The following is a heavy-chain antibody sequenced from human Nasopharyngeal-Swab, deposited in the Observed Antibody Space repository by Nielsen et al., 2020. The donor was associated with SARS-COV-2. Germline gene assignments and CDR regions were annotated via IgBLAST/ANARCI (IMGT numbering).Heavy chain of an antibody. CDR1: GGSISSYY. D-gene: IGHD3-9*01. Sequence: SETLSLTCTVSGGSISSYYWTWVLQPPGKGLELIAYVYYSGSTKYNPSLKSRVTISVDRAKNQVSLKLTSVTAADTAVYYCARGDILTPYYYMDVWGRGTTVAVSS. CDR3: ARGDILTPYYYMDV. CDR2: VYYSGST. V-gene: IGHV4-59*01. J-gene: IGHJ6*03.